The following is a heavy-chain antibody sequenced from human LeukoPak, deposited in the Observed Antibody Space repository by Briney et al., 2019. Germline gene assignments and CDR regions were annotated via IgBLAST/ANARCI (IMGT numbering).Heavy chain of an antibody. Sequence: ASVKVSCKASGYSFTSYTMHWVRQAPGQRLEWMGWINAGNGNTKYSQKFQGRVTITRDTSTSTAYMELRSLRSDDTAVYYCARWAPEFDYWGQGTLVTVSS. V-gene: IGHV1-3*01. CDR3: ARWAPEFDY. CDR1: GYSFTSYT. J-gene: IGHJ4*02. CDR2: INAGNGNT.